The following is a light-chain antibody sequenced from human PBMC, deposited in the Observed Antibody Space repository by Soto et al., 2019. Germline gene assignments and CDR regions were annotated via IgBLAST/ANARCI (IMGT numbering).Light chain of an antibody. Sequence: QSVLTQPPSVSGDPGQRVTISCTGSSSSIGADYHVHWYQLLPGTAPKLLIYGNNNRPSGVPDRFSGSKSGTSASLAITGLQAEDDADYYCQSYDSSMSGFVFGTGTKVTVL. CDR2: GNN. J-gene: IGLJ1*01. CDR3: QSYDSSMSGFV. CDR1: SSSIGADYH. V-gene: IGLV1-40*01.